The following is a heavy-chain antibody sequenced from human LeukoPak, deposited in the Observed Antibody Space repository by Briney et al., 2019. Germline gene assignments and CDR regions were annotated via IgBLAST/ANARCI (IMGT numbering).Heavy chain of an antibody. Sequence: SETLSLTCTVSGGSISSSSYYWGWIRQPPGKGLDWIGSIYYSGSTYYNPSLKSRVTISVDTSKNQFSLKLSSVTAADTAVYYCASYNGDYLDWFDPWGQGTLVTVSS. J-gene: IGHJ5*02. D-gene: IGHD4-17*01. CDR1: GGSISSSSYY. CDR3: ASYNGDYLDWFDP. V-gene: IGHV4-39*01. CDR2: IYYSGST.